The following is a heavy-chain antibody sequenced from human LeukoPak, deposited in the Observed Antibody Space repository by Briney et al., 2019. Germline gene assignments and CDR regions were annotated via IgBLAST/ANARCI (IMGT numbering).Heavy chain of an antibody. CDR1: GFTFSSYE. Sequence: TGGSLRFSCAASGFTFSSYEMNWVRQAPGKGLEWVSYISSSGSTIYYADSVKGRFTISRDNAKNSLYLQMNSLRAEDTAVYYCARAPRYFDWLSNYYMDVWGKGTTVTVSS. J-gene: IGHJ6*03. CDR3: ARAPRYFDWLSNYYMDV. D-gene: IGHD3-9*01. V-gene: IGHV3-48*03. CDR2: ISSSGSTI.